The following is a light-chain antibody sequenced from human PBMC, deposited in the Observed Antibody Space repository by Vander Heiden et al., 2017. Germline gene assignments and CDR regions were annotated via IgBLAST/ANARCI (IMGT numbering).Light chain of an antibody. V-gene: IGKV1-39*01. CDR2: SAS. Sequence: DIEITQSPSYVCASVGDRVTITCRASQSITRYLNWYQQKTGKAPKRLIFSASTLQGGVPSRFSGSGSGTDFTLTISSLQPEDVATYYCQQSYSPPHTFGQGTKLEI. CDR3: QQSYSPPHT. CDR1: QSITRY. J-gene: IGKJ2*01.